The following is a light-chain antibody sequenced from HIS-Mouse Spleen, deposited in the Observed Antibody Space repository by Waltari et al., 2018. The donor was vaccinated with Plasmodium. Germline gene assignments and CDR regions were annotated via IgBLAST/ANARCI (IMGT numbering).Light chain of an antibody. V-gene: IGLV2-14*03. CDR2: DVS. CDR3: SSYTSSSTLKV. J-gene: IGLJ1*01. Sequence: QSALTQPASVSGSPGQSITISCTGTSSDVGGYNSVSWYQQPPGKAPKLMIYDVSNRPSGVSNRFSGSKSGNTASLTISGLQAEDEADYYCSSYTSSSTLKVFGTGTKVTVL. CDR1: SSDVGGYNS.